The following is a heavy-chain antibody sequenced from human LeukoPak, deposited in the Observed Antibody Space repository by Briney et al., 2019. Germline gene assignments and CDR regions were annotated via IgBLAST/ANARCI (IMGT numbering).Heavy chain of an antibody. V-gene: IGHV4-59*01. D-gene: IGHD5-18*01. CDR1: GGSFSGYY. Sequence: SETLSLTCAVYGGSFSGYYWSWIRQPPGKELEWIGYIYYSGSTNYNPSLKSRVTISVDTSKNQFSLKLSSVTAADTAVYYCARGLVDTAMVYAYWGQGTLVTVSS. CDR3: ARGLVDTAMVYAY. CDR2: IYYSGST. J-gene: IGHJ4*02.